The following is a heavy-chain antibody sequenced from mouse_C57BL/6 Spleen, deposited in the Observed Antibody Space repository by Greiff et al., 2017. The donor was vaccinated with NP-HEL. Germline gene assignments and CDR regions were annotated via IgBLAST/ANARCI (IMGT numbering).Heavy chain of an antibody. CDR2: IYPGDGDT. D-gene: IGHD2-4*01. Sequence: QVQLQQSGAELVKPGASVKISCKASGYAFSSYWMNWVKQRPGKGLEGIGQIYPGDGDTNYNGKFKGKATLTADKSSSTAYMQLSSLTSEDSAVYFCAKSLDYDAWFAYWGQGTLVTVSA. J-gene: IGHJ3*01. CDR3: AKSLDYDAWFAY. CDR1: GYAFSSYW. V-gene: IGHV1-80*01.